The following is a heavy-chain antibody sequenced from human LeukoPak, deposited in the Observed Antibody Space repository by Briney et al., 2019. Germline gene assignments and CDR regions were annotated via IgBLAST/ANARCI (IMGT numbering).Heavy chain of an antibody. J-gene: IGHJ4*02. CDR1: GFTFTSYS. D-gene: IGHD3-3*01. Sequence: GGSLRLSCAASGFTFTSYSMNWVRQAPGKGLEWVSAISGSGGSTYYADSVKGRFTISRDNSKNTLYLQMNSLRAEDTAVYYCAKDEYDFWSGYRDYWGQGTLVTVSS. CDR2: ISGSGGST. CDR3: AKDEYDFWSGYRDY. V-gene: IGHV3-23*01.